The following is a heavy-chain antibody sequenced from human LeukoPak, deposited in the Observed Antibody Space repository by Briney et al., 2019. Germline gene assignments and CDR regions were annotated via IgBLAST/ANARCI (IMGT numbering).Heavy chain of an antibody. CDR2: IYYSGST. D-gene: IGHD4-23*01. V-gene: IGHV4-59*01. Sequence: KPSETLSLTCTVSGGSISSYYWSWIRQPPGKGLEWIGYIYYSGSTNYNPSLKSRVTISVDTSKNQFSLKLSSVTAADTAVYYCARDREDYGGFYFDYWGQGTLVTVSS. CDR1: GGSISSYY. CDR3: ARDREDYGGFYFDY. J-gene: IGHJ4*02.